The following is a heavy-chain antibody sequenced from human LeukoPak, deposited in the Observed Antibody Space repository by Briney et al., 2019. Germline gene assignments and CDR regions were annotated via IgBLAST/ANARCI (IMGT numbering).Heavy chain of an antibody. CDR2: IRSRADGGTA. Sequence: KPGGSLRLSCAASGFTFRDAWMTWVRQAPGKGLEWVGRIRSRADGGTAEYATAVEGRFTISRDDSTNTLYLHMSNVKTEDTAVYYCPKHIYGVVSIKQWGQGTLVTVSS. V-gene: IGHV3-15*01. D-gene: IGHD3-3*01. CDR3: PKHIYGVVSIKQ. CDR1: GFTFRDAW. J-gene: IGHJ1*01.